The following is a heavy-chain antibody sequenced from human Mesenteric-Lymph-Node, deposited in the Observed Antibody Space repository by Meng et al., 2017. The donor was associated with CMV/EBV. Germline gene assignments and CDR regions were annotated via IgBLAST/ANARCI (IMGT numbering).Heavy chain of an antibody. Sequence: SETLSLTCTVSGGSISSYYWSWIRQPPGKGLEWIGYIYYSGSTNYNPSLKSRVTISVDTSKNQFSLKLSSVTAADTAVYYCARGPRYYDILTGSPPGAFDIWGQGTMVTVSS. CDR1: GGSISSYY. J-gene: IGHJ3*02. CDR2: IYYSGST. V-gene: IGHV4-59*12. CDR3: ARGPRYYDILTGSPPGAFDI. D-gene: IGHD3-9*01.